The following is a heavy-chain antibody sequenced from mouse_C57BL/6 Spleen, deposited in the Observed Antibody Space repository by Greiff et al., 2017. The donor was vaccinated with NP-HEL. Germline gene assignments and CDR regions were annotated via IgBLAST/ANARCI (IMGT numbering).Heavy chain of an antibody. CDR3: ARGAYYSNYYFDY. CDR2: ISYDGSN. V-gene: IGHV3-6*01. CDR1: GYSITSGYY. D-gene: IGHD2-5*01. Sequence: EVKLMESGPGLVKPSQSLSLTCSVTGYSITSGYYWNWIRQFPGNKLEWMGYISYDGSNNYNPSLKNRISITRDTSKNQFFLKLNSVTTEDTATYYCARGAYYSNYYFDYWGQGTTLTVSS. J-gene: IGHJ2*01.